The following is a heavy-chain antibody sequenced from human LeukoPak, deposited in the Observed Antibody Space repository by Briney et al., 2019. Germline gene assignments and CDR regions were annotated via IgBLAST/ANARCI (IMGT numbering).Heavy chain of an antibody. CDR2: INHSGSA. CDR1: GGSFSGYY. CDR3: ARGSYDSSGYFGPFDI. J-gene: IGHJ3*02. D-gene: IGHD3-22*01. Sequence: SETLSLTCAGYGGSFSGYYWSWIRQPPGKGLEWIGEINHSGSANYNPSLKSRVTISVDTSKNQFSLKLSSVTAADTAVYYCARGSYDSSGYFGPFDIWGQGTMVTVSS. V-gene: IGHV4-34*01.